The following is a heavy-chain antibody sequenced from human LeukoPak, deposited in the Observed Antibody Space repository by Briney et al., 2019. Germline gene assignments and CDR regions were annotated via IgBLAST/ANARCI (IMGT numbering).Heavy chain of an antibody. V-gene: IGHV4-38-2*02. J-gene: IGHJ4*02. CDR2: IYHTGST. CDR3: ARVGGNYSYAEIDY. D-gene: IGHD3-16*01. CDR1: YYSISSDYY. Sequence: SETLSLTCTVSYYSISSDYYWGWIRQPPGKGLEWIGTIYHTGSTYYNPSLKSRVTISVDTSQNQFYLKVTSVTAADTAMYYCARVGGNYSYAEIDYWGQGTLVTVSS.